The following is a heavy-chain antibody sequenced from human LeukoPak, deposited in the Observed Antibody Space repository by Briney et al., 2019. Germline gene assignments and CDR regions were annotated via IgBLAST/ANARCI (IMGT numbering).Heavy chain of an antibody. D-gene: IGHD3-22*01. J-gene: IGHJ4*02. CDR3: VRGPYDSRSYWQYYFDY. CDR1: GFTVISNY. V-gene: IGHV3-66*02. CDR2: IYSGGST. Sequence: GGSLRLSCAASGFTVISNYMTWVRQAPGKGLEWVSVIYSGGSTYYADSVKGRFTISRDNSKNTVYLEMNNLRDEDTAVYYCVRGPYDSRSYWQYYFDYWGQGTLVTVSS.